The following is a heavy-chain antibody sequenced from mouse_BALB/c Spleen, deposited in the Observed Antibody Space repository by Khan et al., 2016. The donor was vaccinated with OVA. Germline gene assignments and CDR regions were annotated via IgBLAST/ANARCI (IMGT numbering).Heavy chain of an antibody. CDR1: GYTFTSYT. Sequence: QVQLKESGAELARPGASVKMSCKASGYTFTSYTIHWIKKRPGQGLEWIGYINPSNGYTNYNQKFKDKATLTTDKSSTTAYLKLSSLTSDDSAVYNCVRDGAYHRNDGWFAYLGQGILVTVSA. J-gene: IGHJ3*01. CDR2: INPSNGYT. CDR3: VRDGAYHRNDGWFAY. D-gene: IGHD2-14*01. V-gene: IGHV1-4*01.